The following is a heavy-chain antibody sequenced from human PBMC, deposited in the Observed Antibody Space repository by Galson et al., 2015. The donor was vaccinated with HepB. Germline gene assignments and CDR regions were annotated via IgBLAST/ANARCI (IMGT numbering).Heavy chain of an antibody. V-gene: IGHV1-46*01. Sequence: SVKVSCKASGYTFIRYYIHWVRQAPGQGLEWMGIINPSGGTTNYAQKFQGRVTMTRDTSTSTVYMELSSLRSEDTAVYYCARALIEGANSNWFDPWGQGTLVTVSS. D-gene: IGHD1-26*01. J-gene: IGHJ5*02. CDR2: INPSGGTT. CDR1: GYTFIRYY. CDR3: ARALIEGANSNWFDP.